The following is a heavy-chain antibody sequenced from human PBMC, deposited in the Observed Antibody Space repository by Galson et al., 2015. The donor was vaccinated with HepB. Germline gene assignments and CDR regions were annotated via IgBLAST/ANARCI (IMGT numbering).Heavy chain of an antibody. CDR2: ISYDGSNK. J-gene: IGHJ4*02. V-gene: IGHV3-30*04. CDR1: GFTFSSYA. D-gene: IGHD2-2*01. Sequence: SLRLSCAASGFTFSSYAMHWVRQAPGKGLEWVAVISYDGSNKYYADSVKGRFTISRDNSKNTLYLQMNSLRAEDTAVYYCASCPTRTSHCLSLWGQGTLVTVSS. CDR3: ASCPTRTSHCLSL.